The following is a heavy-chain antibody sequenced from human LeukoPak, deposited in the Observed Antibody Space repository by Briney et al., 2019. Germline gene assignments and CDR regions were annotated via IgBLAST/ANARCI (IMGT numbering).Heavy chain of an antibody. J-gene: IGHJ3*02. CDR3: ARYSGSSGWYYAFDI. V-gene: IGHV4-59*01. CDR2: IYYSGST. Sequence: SETLSLTCTVSGGSISSYYWSRIRQPPGKGLEWIGYIYYSGSTNYNPSLKSRVTISVDTSKNQFSLKLSSVTAADTAVYYCARYSGSSGWYYAFDIWGQGTMVTVSS. D-gene: IGHD6-19*01. CDR1: GGSISSYY.